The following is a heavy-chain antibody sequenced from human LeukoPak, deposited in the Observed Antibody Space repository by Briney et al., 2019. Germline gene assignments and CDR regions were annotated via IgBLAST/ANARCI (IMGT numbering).Heavy chain of an antibody. CDR2: INPSGGST. D-gene: IGHD2-2*01. CDR3: ARDPPYCSSTSCYGRNKFDY. V-gene: IGHV1-46*01. Sequence: ASVKVSCKASGYTFTSYYMHWVRQAPGQGLEWMGIINPSGGSTSYAQKFQGRVTMTRDTSTSTVYMELSSLRSEDTAVYYCARDPPYCSSTSCYGRNKFDYWGQGTLVTVSS. J-gene: IGHJ4*02. CDR1: GYTFTSYY.